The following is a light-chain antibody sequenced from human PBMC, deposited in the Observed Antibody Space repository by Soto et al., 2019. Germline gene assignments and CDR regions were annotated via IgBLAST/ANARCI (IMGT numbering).Light chain of an antibody. CDR2: DAS. Sequence: EVVMTQSPGTLSVSPGGRATLSCRASQSLTTNLAWYQQKPGQAPRLLIHDASTRATGIPARFSGSGSGTEFTLTISSLQSEDFAVYYCQQYDDWPLTFGQGTRLENK. CDR1: QSLTTN. V-gene: IGKV3-15*01. CDR3: QQYDDWPLT. J-gene: IGKJ5*01.